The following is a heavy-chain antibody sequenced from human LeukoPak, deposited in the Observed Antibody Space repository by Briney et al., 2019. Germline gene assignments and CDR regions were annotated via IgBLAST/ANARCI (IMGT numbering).Heavy chain of an antibody. J-gene: IGHJ4*02. D-gene: IGHD6-19*01. V-gene: IGHV4-59*08. CDR2: ISYSGST. CDR1: GGSISSYY. Sequence: SETLSLTCTVSGGSISSYYWSWIRQPPGKGLEWIGYISYSGSTNYNPSLKSRVTMSVDRSRNQFSQKLNSVTAADTAVYYCARHIDNGWYAYWGQGTLATVSS. CDR3: ARHIDNGWYAY.